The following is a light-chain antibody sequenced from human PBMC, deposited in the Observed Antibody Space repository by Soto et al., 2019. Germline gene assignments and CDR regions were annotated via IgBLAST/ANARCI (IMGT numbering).Light chain of an antibody. Sequence: DIQITQSPSSLSASVGVRVTFACQSSHDVSRNLNWLQQKPGGAPKLLIYDASNLEREVPARCRGSGTRTDFSLIISILQPDDVAPYYCQQYSSMVSFGGGT. CDR3: QQYSSMVS. CDR2: DAS. V-gene: IGKV1-33*01. J-gene: IGKJ4*01. CDR1: HDVSRN.